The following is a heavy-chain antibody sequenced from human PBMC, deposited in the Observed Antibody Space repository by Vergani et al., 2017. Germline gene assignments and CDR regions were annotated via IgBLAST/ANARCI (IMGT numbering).Heavy chain of an antibody. J-gene: IGHJ5*02. CDR3: ARDSWTSELRGVYWFDT. CDR2: IFYSGTT. CDR1: GGSISSSPYF. Sequence: QVQLQESGPGLVKPSETLSLSCTVSGGSISSSPYFWGWIRQPLGKGLEWIGSIFYSGTTNYNPSLKSRVTLSVDTSKNQLSLRMTSVTAADTAVYYCARDSWTSELRGVYWFDTWGQGTLVSVSS. V-gene: IGHV4-39*07. D-gene: IGHD3-10*01.